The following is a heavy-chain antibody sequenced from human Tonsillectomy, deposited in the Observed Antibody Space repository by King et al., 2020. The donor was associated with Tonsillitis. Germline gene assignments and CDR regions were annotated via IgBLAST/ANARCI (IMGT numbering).Heavy chain of an antibody. CDR1: GFTFSSYV. V-gene: IGHV3-30*03. CDR2: ISYDGSNN. CDR3: AREEAVITYADYARLIEY. Sequence: VQLVESGGGVVQPGRSLRLSCAASGFTFSSYVMHWVRQAPGQGLEWVAVISYDGSNNYYADSVKSRFTISRDNSKNTLDLQMNSLRPEDTAVYYCAREEAVITYADYARLIEYWGQGTLVTVSS. D-gene: IGHD4-17*01. J-gene: IGHJ4*02.